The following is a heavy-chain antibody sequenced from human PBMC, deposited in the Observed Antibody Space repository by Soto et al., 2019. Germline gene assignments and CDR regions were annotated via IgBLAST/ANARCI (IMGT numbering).Heavy chain of an antibody. CDR1: GGSFSGYY. V-gene: IGHV4-34*01. CDR2: INHSGST. J-gene: IGHJ4*02. CDR3: ARTTGVEY. D-gene: IGHD1-1*01. Sequence: SETLSLTCAVYGGSFSGYYWSWIRQPPGKGLEWIGEINHSGSTNYNPSLKSRVTISVDTSKNQFSLKLSSVTAADTAVYYCARTTGVEYWGQGNLVTV.